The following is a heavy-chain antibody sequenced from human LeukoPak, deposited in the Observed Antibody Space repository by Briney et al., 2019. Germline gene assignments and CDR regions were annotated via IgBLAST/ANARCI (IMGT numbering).Heavy chain of an antibody. CDR1: GNTFTGYY. J-gene: IGHJ5*02. CDR3: ARGPVGYSSSSNLFDP. CDR2: INPNSGGT. D-gene: IGHD6-6*01. V-gene: IGHV1-2*02. Sequence: ASVKVSCKASGNTFTGYYVHWVRQAPGQGLEWMGWINPNSGGTNYAQKFQGRVTMTRDTSISTAYMELSRLRSDDTAVYYCARGPVGYSSSSNLFDPWGQGTLVTVSS.